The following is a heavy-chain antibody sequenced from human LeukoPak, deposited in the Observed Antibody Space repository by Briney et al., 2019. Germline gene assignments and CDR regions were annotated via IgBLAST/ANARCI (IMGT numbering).Heavy chain of an antibody. J-gene: IGHJ4*02. CDR3: ARDRGLADHRYFDWLPPFDY. CDR1: GFTVSANY. V-gene: IGHV3-66*01. Sequence: GGSLRLSCAASGFTVSANYMSWVRQAPGKGLEWVSVMYSGASAYYADPVKGRFTISRDNSKNTLYLQMNSLRAEDTAVYYCARDRGLADHRYFDWLPPFDYWGQGTLVTVSS. CDR2: MYSGASA. D-gene: IGHD3-9*01.